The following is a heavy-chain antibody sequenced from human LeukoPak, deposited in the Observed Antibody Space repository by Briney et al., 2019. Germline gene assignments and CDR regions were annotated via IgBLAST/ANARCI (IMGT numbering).Heavy chain of an antibody. CDR1: GYSFTSYC. D-gene: IGHD2-2*01. CDR3: ARGDCSSTSCYPYNWFDP. J-gene: IGHJ5*02. V-gene: IGHV5-51*01. Sequence: GESLKISCKGSGYSFTSYCIGWVRQMPGKGLEWMGIIYPGDSDTRYSPSFQGQVTISADKSISTAYLQWSSLKASDTAMYYCARGDCSSTSCYPYNWFDPWGQGTLVTVSS. CDR2: IYPGDSDT.